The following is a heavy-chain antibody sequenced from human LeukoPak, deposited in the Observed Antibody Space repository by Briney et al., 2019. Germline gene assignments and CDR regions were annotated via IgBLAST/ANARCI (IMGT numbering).Heavy chain of an antibody. CDR2: ISSSSSYI. CDR1: GFTFSSYS. J-gene: IGHJ5*02. CDR3: ARAPRGLNWFDP. V-gene: IGHV3-21*01. D-gene: IGHD3/OR15-3a*01. Sequence: GGSLRLSCAASGFTFSSYSMNWVRQAPGKGLEWVSSISSSSSYIYYADSVKGRFTISRDNAKNSLYLQMKSLRAEDTDVYYCARAPRGLNWFDPWGQGTLVTVSS.